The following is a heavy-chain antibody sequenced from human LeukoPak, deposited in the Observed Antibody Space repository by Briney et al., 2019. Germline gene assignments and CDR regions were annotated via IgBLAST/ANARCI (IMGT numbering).Heavy chain of an antibody. CDR1: GGSISDYS. J-gene: IGHJ3*02. CDR3: ARDRGNSYYGSVDGFEI. V-gene: IGHV4-59*01. CDR2: IYYSGST. Sequence: SETLSLTCTVSGGSISDYSWSWIRQPPGKGLEWIGYIYYSGSTNSNPSLRSRVTIEIDTSKNQFSLKLSSVTAADTAMYYCARDRGNSYYGSVDGFEIWGQGTLVTVSS. D-gene: IGHD3-10*01.